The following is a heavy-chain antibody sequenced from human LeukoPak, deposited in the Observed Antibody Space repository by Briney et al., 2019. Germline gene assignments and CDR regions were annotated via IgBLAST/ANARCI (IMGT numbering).Heavy chain of an antibody. CDR2: VYTSGST. V-gene: IGHV4-4*07. D-gene: IGHD4-17*01. Sequence: PSETLSLTCTVSNDSISSYYWSWIRQPAGKGLEWIGRVYTSGSTNYHPSLKSRVTISVDMSKNKFSLRLNSVTAADAAVYYCAREKTDDYGDYVAFDVWGHGTLVTVSS. CDR1: NDSISSYY. J-gene: IGHJ3*01. CDR3: AREKTDDYGDYVAFDV.